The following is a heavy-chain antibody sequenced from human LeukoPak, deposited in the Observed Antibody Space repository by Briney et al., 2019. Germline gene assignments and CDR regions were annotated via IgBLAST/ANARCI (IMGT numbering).Heavy chain of an antibody. CDR1: GYTFTSYG. V-gene: IGHV1-18*01. Sequence: ASVKVSCRASGYTFTSYGINWVRQAPGQGLDWMGWISGYKTKTDYAQKFQGRVTMTTDTSTSTAYMELSSLRSEDTAVYYCARNPQGWLQLPGYFDYWGQGTLVTVSS. J-gene: IGHJ4*02. CDR2: ISGYKTKT. CDR3: ARNPQGWLQLPGYFDY. D-gene: IGHD5-24*01.